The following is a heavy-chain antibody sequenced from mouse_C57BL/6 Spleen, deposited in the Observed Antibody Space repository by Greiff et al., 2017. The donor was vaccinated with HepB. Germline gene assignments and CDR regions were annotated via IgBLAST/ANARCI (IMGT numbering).Heavy chain of an antibody. V-gene: IGHV1-22*01. J-gene: IGHJ4*01. Sequence: VQLQQPGPELVKPGASVKMSCKASGYTFTDYNMHWVKQSHGKSLEWIGYINPNNGGTSYNQKFKGKATLTVNKSSSTAYMELRSLTSEDSAVYYCARFGYYAEYAMDYWGQGTSVTVSS. CDR3: ARFGYYAEYAMDY. CDR2: INPNNGGT. D-gene: IGHD2-3*01. CDR1: GYTFTDYN.